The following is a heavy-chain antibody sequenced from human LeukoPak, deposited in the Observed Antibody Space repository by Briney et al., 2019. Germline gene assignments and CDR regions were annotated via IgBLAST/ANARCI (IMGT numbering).Heavy chain of an antibody. CDR3: AKEYSGNYYYFDY. D-gene: IGHD1-26*01. J-gene: IGHJ4*02. V-gene: IGHV3-23*01. CDR2: ISSSGSGGNT. CDR1: GVTLSSYA. Sequence: GGSLRLSCAASGVTLSSYAMSWARQAPGKGLEWVSGISSSGSGGNTYYADSVKGRFTISRDNSKNTLYLQMNSLRAEDTAVYYCAKEYSGNYYYFDYWGQGTLVTVTS.